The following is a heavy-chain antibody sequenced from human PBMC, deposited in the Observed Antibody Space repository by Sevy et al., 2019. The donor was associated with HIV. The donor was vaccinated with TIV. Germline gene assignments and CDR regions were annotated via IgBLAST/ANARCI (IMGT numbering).Heavy chain of an antibody. J-gene: IGHJ4*02. CDR1: GFTFSSYS. V-gene: IGHV3-21*01. CDR2: ISSSSSYI. CDR3: ARDYPLGYGGNDGALDY. D-gene: IGHD4-17*01. Sequence: GGSLRLSCAASGFTFSSYSMNWVRQSPGKGLEWVSSISSSSSYIYYADSVKGRFTISRDNAKNSLYLQMNSLRAEDTAVYYCARDYPLGYGGNDGALDYWGQGTLVTVSS.